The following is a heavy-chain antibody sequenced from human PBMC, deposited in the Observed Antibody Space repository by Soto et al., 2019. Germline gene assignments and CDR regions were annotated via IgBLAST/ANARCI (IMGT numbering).Heavy chain of an antibody. CDR3: AKDTYYYDSSGYFLDY. D-gene: IGHD3-22*01. CDR1: GFTFSSYG. V-gene: IGHV3-30*18. CDR2: ISYDGSNK. Sequence: QVQLVESGGGVVQPGRSLRLSCAASGFTFSSYGMHWVRQAPGKGLEWVAVISYDGSNKYYADSVKGRFTISRDNSKNTLCLQMNSLRAEDTAVYYCAKDTYYYDSSGYFLDYWGQGALVTVSS. J-gene: IGHJ4*02.